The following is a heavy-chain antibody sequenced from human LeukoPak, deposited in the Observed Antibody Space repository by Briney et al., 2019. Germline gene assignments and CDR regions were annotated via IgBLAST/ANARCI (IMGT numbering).Heavy chain of an antibody. D-gene: IGHD6-19*01. Sequence: ASVKVSCKGSGYTFTAYYMHWVRQAPGQRLEWMVWINPNSGGTNYAQKFQDRVTMTRDTSINTAHMELNRLRSDDTAVYHCATAPLNGYSSGWYSFDYWGQGTLVTVSS. J-gene: IGHJ4*02. CDR1: GYTFTAYY. CDR3: ATAPLNGYSSGWYSFDY. CDR2: INPNSGGT. V-gene: IGHV1-2*02.